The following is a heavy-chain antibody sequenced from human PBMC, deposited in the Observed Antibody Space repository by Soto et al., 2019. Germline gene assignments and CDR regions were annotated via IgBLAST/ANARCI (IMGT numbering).Heavy chain of an antibody. V-gene: IGHV1-69*13. D-gene: IGHD2-21*02. CDR2: IIPIFGTA. Sequence: SVKVSCKASGGTFSSYAISWVRQAPGQGLEWMGGIIPIFGTANYAQKFQGRDTITADESTSTAYMELSSLRSEDTAVYYCARDRAYCGGDCQTNFDYWGQGTLVTVSS. CDR3: ARDRAYCGGDCQTNFDY. J-gene: IGHJ4*02. CDR1: GGTFSSYA.